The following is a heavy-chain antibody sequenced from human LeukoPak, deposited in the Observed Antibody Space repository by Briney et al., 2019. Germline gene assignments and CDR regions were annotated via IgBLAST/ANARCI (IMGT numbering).Heavy chain of an antibody. CDR1: GYSFTSRW. D-gene: IGHD1-7*01. CDR3: TRLSEWELPDY. CDR2: IYPGDSDT. V-gene: IGHV5-51*01. J-gene: IGHJ4*02. Sequence: GESLKISCKGSGYSFTSRWIGWVRQKPGKGLEWVGIIYPGDSDTRYSPSFQGQVTMSVDKSINTAYLQWNSLKASDSAMYYCTRLSEWELPDYWGQGTLVTVSS.